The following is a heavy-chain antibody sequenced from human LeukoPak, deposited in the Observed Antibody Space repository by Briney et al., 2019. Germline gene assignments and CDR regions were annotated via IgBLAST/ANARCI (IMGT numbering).Heavy chain of an antibody. V-gene: IGHV4-39*01. CDR2: IYYSEST. D-gene: IGHD7-27*01. CDR1: GGSISSSSYY. Sequence: SETLSLTCTVSGGSISSSSYYWGWIRQPPGKGLEWIGSIYYSESTYYNPSLKSRVTISVDTSKNQFSLKLSSVTAADTAVYYCARFLGPKLGRYFDLWGRGTLVTVSS. J-gene: IGHJ2*01. CDR3: ARFLGPKLGRYFDL.